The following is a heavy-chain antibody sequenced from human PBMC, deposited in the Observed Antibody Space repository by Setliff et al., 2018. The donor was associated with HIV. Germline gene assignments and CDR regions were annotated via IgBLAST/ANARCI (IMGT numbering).Heavy chain of an antibody. D-gene: IGHD6-19*01. CDR1: GGSISSYY. Sequence: SETLSLTCTVSGGSISSYYWSWIRQPAGKGLEWIGHIYISGSTNYNPSFNSRVTMSVDTSKNQFSLRLTSVTAADTAMYHCARDRSSGWSKDYWGQGTLVTVSS. CDR2: IYISGST. CDR3: ARDRSSGWSKDY. V-gene: IGHV4-4*07. J-gene: IGHJ4*02.